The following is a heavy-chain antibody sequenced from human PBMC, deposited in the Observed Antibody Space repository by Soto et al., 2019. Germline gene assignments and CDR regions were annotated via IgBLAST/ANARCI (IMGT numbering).Heavy chain of an antibody. V-gene: IGHV4-30-4*01. CDR2: IYYSGST. J-gene: IGHJ6*02. Sequence: SETLSLTCTVSGGSISSGDYYWSWIRQPPGKGLEWIGYIYYSGSTYYNPSLKSRVTISVDTSKNQFSLKLSSVTAADTAVYYCARKRMRGSGRGRMDVWGQGTTVTVSS. D-gene: IGHD3-10*01. CDR1: GGSISSGDYY. CDR3: ARKRMRGSGRGRMDV.